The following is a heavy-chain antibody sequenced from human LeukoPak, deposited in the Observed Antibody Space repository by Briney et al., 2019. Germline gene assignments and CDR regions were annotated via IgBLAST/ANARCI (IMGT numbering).Heavy chain of an antibody. Sequence: PGGSLRLSCAASGFTFSSYTMNWVRQAPGKGLEWVSSISSNSIYIKDADSVKGRFTISRDNAKNSLYLQMNSLRVGDTAVYYCARTQLGMYWYFDLWGRGTLVTVSS. CDR1: GFTFSSYT. D-gene: IGHD7-27*01. CDR3: ARTQLGMYWYFDL. V-gene: IGHV3-21*01. CDR2: ISSNSIYI. J-gene: IGHJ2*01.